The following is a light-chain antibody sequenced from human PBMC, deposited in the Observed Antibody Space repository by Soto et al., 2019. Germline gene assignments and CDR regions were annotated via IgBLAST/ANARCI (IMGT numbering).Light chain of an antibody. Sequence: DIVMTQSPDSLAVSLGERDTINCKSSQSVLYSSNNKNYLAWYQQKPGQPPKLLIYWASTRESGVPDRFSGSGSGKDFTLTISSLQAEDVAVYYCQQYYTTRTFGQGTKVEIK. J-gene: IGKJ1*01. CDR3: QQYYTTRT. V-gene: IGKV4-1*01. CDR1: QSVLYSSNNKNY. CDR2: WAS.